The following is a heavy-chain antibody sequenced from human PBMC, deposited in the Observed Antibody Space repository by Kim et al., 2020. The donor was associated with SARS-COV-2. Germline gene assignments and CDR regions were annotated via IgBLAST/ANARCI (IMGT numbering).Heavy chain of an antibody. D-gene: IGHD5-12*01. CDR1: GYSFTSYW. V-gene: IGHV5-51*01. CDR2: IYPGDSDT. Sequence: GESLKISCKGSGYSFTSYWIGWVRQMPGKGLEWMGIIYPGDSDTRYSPSFQGQVTISADKSISTAYLQWSSLKASDTAMYYCARSRDGYKKGDYYYGMDVWGQGTTVTVSS. CDR3: ARSRDGYKKGDYYYGMDV. J-gene: IGHJ6*02.